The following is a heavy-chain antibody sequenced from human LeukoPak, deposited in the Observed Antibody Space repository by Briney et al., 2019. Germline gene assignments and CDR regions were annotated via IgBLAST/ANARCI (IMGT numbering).Heavy chain of an antibody. CDR1: GGSFSDYP. J-gene: IGHJ6*03. D-gene: IGHD6-13*01. V-gene: IGHV4-34*01. CDR3: VRGGSRSWDYYNSYYMDV. CDR2: INHSGST. Sequence: SETLSLTCAVYGGSFSDYPWTWIRQSPGKGLEWIGEINHSGSTNYNPSLKSRVALSVDTSKNQFSLKLSSVTAADTAVYFCVRGGSRSWDYYNSYYMDVWGKGTTVAVSS.